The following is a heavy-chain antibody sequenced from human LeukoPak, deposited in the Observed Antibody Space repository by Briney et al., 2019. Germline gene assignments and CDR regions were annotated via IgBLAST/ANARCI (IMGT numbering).Heavy chain of an antibody. V-gene: IGHV1-2*02. Sequence: GASVKVSCKASGYTFTAYYMHWVRQAPGQGLEWMGWINPNSGVTNYAQKTQGGVTMTRDTSISTAYMELNRLRSDDTAVYYCASGTLDSFDSWGQGTLVTVSS. J-gene: IGHJ4*02. CDR2: INPNSGVT. CDR3: ASGTLDSFDS. CDR1: GYTFTAYY.